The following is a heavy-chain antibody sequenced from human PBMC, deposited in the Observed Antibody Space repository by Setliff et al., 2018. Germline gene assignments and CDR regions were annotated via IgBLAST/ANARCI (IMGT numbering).Heavy chain of an antibody. J-gene: IGHJ4*02. D-gene: IGHD2-2*02. Sequence: ASVKVSCKASGYSFSTYAMHWVRQAPGQRLEWMGWINGGNGNTKYSQKFQGRITITRDTSASTAYMGMSSLRSEDTAVYYCARDREYCGRTSCNIDYWGQGALVTVSS. CDR3: ARDREYCGRTSCNIDY. V-gene: IGHV1-3*01. CDR2: INGGNGNT. CDR1: GYSFSTYA.